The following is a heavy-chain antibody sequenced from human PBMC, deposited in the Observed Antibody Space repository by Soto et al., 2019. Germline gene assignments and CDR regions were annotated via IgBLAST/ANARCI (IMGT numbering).Heavy chain of an antibody. Sequence: SETLSLTCDVSSVSITSSNWWTWVRQPPGKGLEWLGKISHSGTVNYNATLRSRVTISVDKPKNQLSLKLMSVTAADTAVYYCARDYDGFDYWGPGILVT. CDR3: ARDYDGFDY. CDR1: SVSITSSNW. D-gene: IGHD3-16*01. CDR2: ISHSGTV. V-gene: IGHV4-4*02. J-gene: IGHJ4*02.